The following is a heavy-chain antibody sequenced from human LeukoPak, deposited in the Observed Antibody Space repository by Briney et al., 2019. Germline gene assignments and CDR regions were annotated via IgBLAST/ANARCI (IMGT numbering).Heavy chain of an antibody. CDR3: ARDREGTMSY. V-gene: IGHV3-30*04. CDR2: ISYDGSNK. CDR1: GFTFSSYA. D-gene: IGHD3-10*02. Sequence: GRSLRLSCAASGFTFSSYAMHWVRQAPGKGLEWVAVISYDGSNKYYADSVKGRFTISRDNSKNTLYLQMNSLRAEDTAVYYCARDREGTMSYWGQGTLVTVSS. J-gene: IGHJ4*02.